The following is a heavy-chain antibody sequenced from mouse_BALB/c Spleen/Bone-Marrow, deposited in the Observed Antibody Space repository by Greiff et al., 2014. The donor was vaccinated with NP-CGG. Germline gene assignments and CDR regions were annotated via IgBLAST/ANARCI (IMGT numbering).Heavy chain of an antibody. V-gene: IGHV3-6*02. CDR1: GYSITSGYY. J-gene: IGHJ2*01. CDR2: ISYDGYN. Sequence: VQLQQPGPGLVKPSQSLSLICSVTGYSITSGYYWNWIRQFPGNKLEWMGYISYDGYNKYNPSLKNRISITRDTSENQFFLKLSSVTTEDTATHYCARDPHYGDYLGDYWGQGTTLTVSS. D-gene: IGHD2-13*01. CDR3: ARDPHYGDYLGDY.